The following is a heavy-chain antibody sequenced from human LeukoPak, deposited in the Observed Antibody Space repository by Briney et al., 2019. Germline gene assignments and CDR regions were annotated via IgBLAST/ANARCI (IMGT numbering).Heavy chain of an antibody. CDR1: GGSISSYY. CDR3: ARVEYTNWFDP. Sequence: PSETLSLTCTVSGGSISSYYWSWIRHPAGKGLEWMGRIYTSGSTNYNPSLKSRVTISGDTSKNQFSLKLSSVTAADTAVYYCARVEYTNWFDPWGQGTLVTVSS. V-gene: IGHV4-4*07. CDR2: IYTSGST. J-gene: IGHJ5*02. D-gene: IGHD1-1*01.